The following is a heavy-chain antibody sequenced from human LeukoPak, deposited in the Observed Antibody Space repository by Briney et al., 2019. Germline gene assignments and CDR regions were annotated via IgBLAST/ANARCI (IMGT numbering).Heavy chain of an antibody. J-gene: IGHJ6*03. CDR1: GGSISSYY. CDR2: IYYSGST. D-gene: IGHD2-2*01. V-gene: IGHV4-59*01. Sequence: SETLSLTCTVSGGSISSYYWSWIRQPPGKGLEWIGYIYYSGSTNYNPSLKSRVTISVDTSKNQFSLKLSSVTAADTAVYYCAREVRYCSSTSCPYYMDVWGKGTTVTVSS. CDR3: AREVRYCSSTSCPYYMDV.